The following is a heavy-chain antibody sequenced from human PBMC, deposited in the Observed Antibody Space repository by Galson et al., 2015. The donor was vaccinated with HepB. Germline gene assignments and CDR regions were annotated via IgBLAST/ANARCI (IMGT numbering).Heavy chain of an antibody. CDR3: ARIAVAGTRAFDI. Sequence: PALVKPPQTLTLTCTFSGFSLRTSGMCVSWIRQPPGKALEWLARIDWDDDKYYSTSLKTRLTISKDTSKNQVVLTMTNMDPVDTATYYCARIAVAGTRAFDIWGQGTMVTVSS. J-gene: IGHJ3*02. CDR2: IDWDDDK. CDR1: GFSLRTSGMC. V-gene: IGHV2-70*11. D-gene: IGHD6-19*01.